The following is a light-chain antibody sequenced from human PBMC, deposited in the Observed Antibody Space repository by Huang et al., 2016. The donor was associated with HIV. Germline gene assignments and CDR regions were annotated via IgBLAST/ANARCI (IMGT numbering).Light chain of an antibody. Sequence: DVMVTQSPLSLPVTPGEPASISCRSSRGLLHSNGNNSLDWYLQKSGQRPHLLVYWGSHRASGVSDSFSGSASGTNFTLRISEVEAGDVGIYYCMQALQTPYTFGQGTKVEI. CDR3: MQALQTPYT. J-gene: IGKJ2*01. CDR1: RGLLHSNGNNS. V-gene: IGKV2-28*01. CDR2: WGS.